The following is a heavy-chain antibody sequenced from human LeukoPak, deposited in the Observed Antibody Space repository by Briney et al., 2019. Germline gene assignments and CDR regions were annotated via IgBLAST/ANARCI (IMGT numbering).Heavy chain of an antibody. CDR2: IDTSGST. J-gene: IGHJ3*02. D-gene: IGHD2-2*02. CDR1: GGSISDYY. CDR3: ARDGCSSTSCYTVRSAFDI. Sequence: SETLSLTCSVSGGSISDYYWSWIRQPAGKGLEWIGRIDTSGSTNYNPSLKSRVTISVDTSKNQFSLKLSSVTATDTAVYYCARDGCSSTSCYTVRSAFDIWGQGTMVTVSS. V-gene: IGHV4-4*07.